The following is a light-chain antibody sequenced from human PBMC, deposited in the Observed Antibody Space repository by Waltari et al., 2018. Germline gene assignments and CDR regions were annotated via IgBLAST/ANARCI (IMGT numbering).Light chain of an antibody. J-gene: IGLJ1*01. CDR2: DVS. V-gene: IGLV2-14*03. Sequence: QSALTPPASVSGSPGQSITISCTGTSSDIGNYNYVSWYQQHPGKAPKLMIYDVSNRPSGVSNRFSGSKSGNTASLTISGLQAEDEAVYYCSSYTSSSTLVVFGTGTKVTVL. CDR1: SSDIGNYNY. CDR3: SSYTSSSTLVV.